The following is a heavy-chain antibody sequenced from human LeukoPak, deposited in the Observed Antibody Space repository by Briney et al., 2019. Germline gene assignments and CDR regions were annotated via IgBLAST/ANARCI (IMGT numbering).Heavy chain of an antibody. CDR1: GGSPRSSNYY. CDR3: ARRRRATPILFEY. D-gene: IGHD5-12*01. V-gene: IGHV4-39*01. Sequence: PSETLSLTCTVSGGSPRSSNYYWGWIRQPPGKGLEWIGSIYYSGSTYYNPSLKSRVTISVDTSKNEFSLKLSSVTAADTAVYYCARRRRATPILFEYWGQGTLVTVSS. J-gene: IGHJ4*02. CDR2: IYYSGST.